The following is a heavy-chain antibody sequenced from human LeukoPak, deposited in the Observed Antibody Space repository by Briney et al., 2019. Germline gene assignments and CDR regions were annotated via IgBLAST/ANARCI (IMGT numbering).Heavy chain of an antibody. V-gene: IGHV3-21*01. CDR2: ITTRSSYM. CDR1: GFTFSTYW. CDR3: AKDRLTYYYYGMDV. J-gene: IGHJ6*02. Sequence: PGGSLRLSCAASGFTFSTYWMSWVRQAPGKGLEWVACITTRSSYMYYADSVKGRFTISRDNAKNSLYLQMNSLRAEDTAVYYCAKDRLTYYYYGMDVWGQGTTVTVSS. D-gene: IGHD2-15*01.